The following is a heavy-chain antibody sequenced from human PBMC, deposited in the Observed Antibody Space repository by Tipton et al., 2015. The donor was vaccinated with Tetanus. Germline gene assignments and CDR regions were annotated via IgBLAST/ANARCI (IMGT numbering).Heavy chain of an antibody. J-gene: IGHJ1*01. V-gene: IGHV3-7*01. CDR2: VNQDGSEK. CDR3: AREATGGYYPAF. Sequence: SLRLSCEVSGFTIGNYWMAWVRLARGKGLEWVANVNQDGSEKYSADSVKGRFTISSDNAKNSVYLQMNNLRVEDSAVYYCAREATGGYYPAFWGQGTRVAVSS. D-gene: IGHD3-3*01. CDR1: GFTIGNYW.